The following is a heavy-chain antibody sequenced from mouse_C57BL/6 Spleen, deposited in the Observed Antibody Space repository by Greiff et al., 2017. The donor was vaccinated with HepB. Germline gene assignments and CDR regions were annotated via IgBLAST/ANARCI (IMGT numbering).Heavy chain of an antibody. CDR1: GYTFTDYE. J-gene: IGHJ2*01. D-gene: IGHD2-2*01. CDR2: IDPETGGT. CDR3: TSMVTTFGY. V-gene: IGHV1-15*01. Sequence: VQLQQSGAELVRPGASVTLSCKASGYTFTDYEMHWVKQTPVHGLEWIGAIDPETGGTAYNQKFKGKAILTADKSSSTAYMELRSLTSEDSAVYYCTSMVTTFGYWGQGTTLTVSS.